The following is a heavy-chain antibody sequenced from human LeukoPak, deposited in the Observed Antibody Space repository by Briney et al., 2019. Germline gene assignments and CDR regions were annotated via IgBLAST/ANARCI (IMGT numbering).Heavy chain of an antibody. J-gene: IGHJ3*02. V-gene: IGHV3-53*01. D-gene: IGHD1-26*01. CDR2: IYSGGST. CDR1: GFTVSSNY. Sequence: PGGSLRLSCAASGFTVSSNYMSWVRQAPGKGLEWVSVIYSGGSTYYADSVKGRFTTSRDNSKNTLYLQMNSLRAEDTAVYYCARGGELLRSLAFDIWGQGTMVTVSS. CDR3: ARGGELLRSLAFDI.